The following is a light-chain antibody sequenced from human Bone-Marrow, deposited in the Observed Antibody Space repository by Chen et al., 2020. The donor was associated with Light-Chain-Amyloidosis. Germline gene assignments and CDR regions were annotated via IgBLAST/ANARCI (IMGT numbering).Light chain of an antibody. CDR3: QSADSSGTYEVI. V-gene: IGLV3-25*03. J-gene: IGLJ2*01. Sequence: PSVSVSPGQTARITCSGDDLPTKYAYWYQQKPGQAPVLVIHRDTERPSGISERFSGSSSGTTATLTISGVQAEDEADYHCQSADSSGTYEVIFGGGTKLTVL. CDR1: DLPTKY. CDR2: RDT.